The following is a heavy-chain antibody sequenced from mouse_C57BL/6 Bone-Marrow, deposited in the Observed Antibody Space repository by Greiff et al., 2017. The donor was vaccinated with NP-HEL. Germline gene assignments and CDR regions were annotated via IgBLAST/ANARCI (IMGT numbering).Heavy chain of an antibody. CDR2: IYPSDSET. D-gene: IGHD1-1*01. CDR3: ARSTTVVAPFDY. CDR1: GYTFTSYW. V-gene: IGHV1-61*01. Sequence: VKLQQPGAELVRPGSSVKLSCKASGYTFTSYWMDWVKQRPGQGLEWIGNIYPSDSETHYNQKFKDKATLTVDKSSSTAYMQLSSLTSEDSAVYYCARSTTVVAPFDYWGQGTTLTVSS. J-gene: IGHJ2*01.